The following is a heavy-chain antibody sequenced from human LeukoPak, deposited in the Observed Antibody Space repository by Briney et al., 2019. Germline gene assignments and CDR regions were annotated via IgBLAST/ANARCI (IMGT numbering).Heavy chain of an antibody. CDR3: ARAGSGSYYEYYYYGMDV. Sequence: ASVKVSCKASGYTFTSYGISWVRQAPGQGLEWMGWISAYNGNTNYAQKLQGRVTMTTDTSTSTAYMELRSLRSDDTAVYYCARAGSGSYYEYYYYGMDVWGQGTLVTVSS. D-gene: IGHD3-10*01. CDR1: GYTFTSYG. V-gene: IGHV1-18*01. J-gene: IGHJ6*02. CDR2: ISAYNGNT.